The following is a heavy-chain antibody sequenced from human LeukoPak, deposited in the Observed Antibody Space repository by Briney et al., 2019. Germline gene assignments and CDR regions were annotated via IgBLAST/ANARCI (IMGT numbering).Heavy chain of an antibody. V-gene: IGHV1-69*06. Sequence: ASVKASCKPSGGTFSTYAISWVRQAPRQGLEWMGGIIPIFVTANYAQKYQRRVTITPDKSTSTAYMKLSSLRSEDTAVYYCARGAVADGYWGQGTLVTVSS. CDR2: IIPIFVTA. CDR1: GGTFSTYA. J-gene: IGHJ4*02. D-gene: IGHD6-19*01. CDR3: ARGAVADGY.